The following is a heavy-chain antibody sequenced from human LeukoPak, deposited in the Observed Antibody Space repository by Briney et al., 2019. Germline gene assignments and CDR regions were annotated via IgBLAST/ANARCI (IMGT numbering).Heavy chain of an antibody. CDR1: GFTVSSNY. CDR2: IYSGGST. D-gene: IGHD2-2*01. CDR3: ARYHDGPDYFDY. J-gene: IGHJ4*02. V-gene: IGHV3-53*01. Sequence: PGGSLRLSCAASGFTVSSNYMSWVRQAPGKGLEWVSVIYSGGSTYYADSVKGRFTISRDNSKNTLYLQMNSLRAEDTAVYYRARYHDGPDYFDYWGQGTLVTVSS.